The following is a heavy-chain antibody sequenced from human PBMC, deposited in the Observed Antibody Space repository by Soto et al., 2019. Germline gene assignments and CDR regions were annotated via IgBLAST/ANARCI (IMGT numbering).Heavy chain of an antibody. V-gene: IGHV5-10-1*01. CDR1: GYSFAGYW. Sequence: PGASLKISYKGSGYSFAGYWITWVRQKPGKALAWMGRIDPSDSQTYYSPSFRGHVPISVTKSITTVFLQWSSLRASDTAMYYCARQIYDSDTGPNFQYYFDSWGQGTPVTVSS. CDR3: ARQIYDSDTGPNFQYYFDS. J-gene: IGHJ4*02. CDR2: IDPSDSQT. D-gene: IGHD3-22*01.